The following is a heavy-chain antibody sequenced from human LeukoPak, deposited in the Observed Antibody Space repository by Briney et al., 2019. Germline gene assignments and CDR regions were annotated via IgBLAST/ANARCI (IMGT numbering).Heavy chain of an antibody. D-gene: IGHD4-17*01. CDR2: INPSTGDT. Sequence: RASVQVSCKASGYFFSDYYVHWVRQAPGQGLEWMGWINPSTGDTNYAQKFQGRVSMTRDTSISTAYMELSRLRSDDTAIYYCARDDSRDFGDYYCDSWGQGTLVTVSS. J-gene: IGHJ4*02. CDR3: ARDDSRDFGDYYCDS. V-gene: IGHV1-2*02. CDR1: GYFFSDYY.